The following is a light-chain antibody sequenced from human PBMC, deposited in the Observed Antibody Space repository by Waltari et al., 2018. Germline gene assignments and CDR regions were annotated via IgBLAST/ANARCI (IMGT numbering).Light chain of an antibody. J-gene: IGKJ2*01. CDR2: DES. V-gene: IGKV1-39*01. CDR3: QQSYSTVWT. Sequence: DIQMTQSPSSLSASVGDRVTITCRASQSISSYLNWDQQKPGKAPKILIYDESSLQSGGPSRFSCSGSGTDFTLTISSLQPEDFATYYCQQSYSTVWTFGQGTKLEIK. CDR1: QSISSY.